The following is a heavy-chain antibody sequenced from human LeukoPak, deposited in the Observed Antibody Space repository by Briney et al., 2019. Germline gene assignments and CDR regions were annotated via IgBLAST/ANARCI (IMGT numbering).Heavy chain of an antibody. CDR3: ASRKLGNDY. Sequence: SETLSPTCTISGGSVSDYYWSWIRQSPGKGLEWIGYIYYTGSTTYNPSLKSRVTISADTSKNQFSLKLSSVTAADTAVYYCASRKLGNDYWGQGTLVTVSS. D-gene: IGHD7-27*01. CDR2: IYYTGST. V-gene: IGHV4-59*02. J-gene: IGHJ4*02. CDR1: GGSVSDYY.